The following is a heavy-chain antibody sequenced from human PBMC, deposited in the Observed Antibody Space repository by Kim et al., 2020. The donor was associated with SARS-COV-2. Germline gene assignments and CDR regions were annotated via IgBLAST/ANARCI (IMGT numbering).Heavy chain of an antibody. V-gene: IGHV3-48*01. J-gene: IGHJ4*02. CDR3: ARHYYHDDAYYYFDS. D-gene: IGHD3-22*01. Sequence: DSVKGRFTISRDNAKSSLHLQMSNLRAEDTAVYYCARHYYHDDAYYYFDSWGQGILVTVSS.